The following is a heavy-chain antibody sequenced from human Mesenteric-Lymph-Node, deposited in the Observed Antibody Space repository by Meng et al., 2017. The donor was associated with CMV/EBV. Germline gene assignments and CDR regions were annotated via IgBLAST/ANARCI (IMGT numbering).Heavy chain of an antibody. J-gene: IGHJ4*02. D-gene: IGHD3-22*01. CDR3: AKWGTNYYDSTLDY. Sequence: GESLKISCAASGFTFSRYWMSWVRQAPGKGLEWVSGIRGSGGSTNYADSVKGRFTISRDNSKNTLYPQMNRLRAEDTAVYYCAKWGTNYYDSTLDYWGQGTLVTVSS. CDR1: GFTFSRYW. V-gene: IGHV3-23*01. CDR2: IRGSGGST.